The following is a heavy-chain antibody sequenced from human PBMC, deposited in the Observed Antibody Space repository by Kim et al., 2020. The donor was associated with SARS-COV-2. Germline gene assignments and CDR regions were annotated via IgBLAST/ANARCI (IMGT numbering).Heavy chain of an antibody. V-gene: IGHV4-61*01. D-gene: IGHD6-19*01. J-gene: IGHJ4*02. CDR2: IYYSGST. CDR3: ARVTNYSSGWYYFDY. Sequence: SETLSLTCTVSGGSVSSGSYYWSWIRQPPGKGLEWIGYIYYSGSTNYNPSLKSRVTISVDTSKNQFSLKLSSVTAADTAVYYCARVTNYSSGWYYFDYWGQGTLVTVSS. CDR1: GGSVSSGSYY.